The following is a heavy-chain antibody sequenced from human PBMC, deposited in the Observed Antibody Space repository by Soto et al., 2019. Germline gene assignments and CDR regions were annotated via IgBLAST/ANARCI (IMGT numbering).Heavy chain of an antibody. CDR2: ISSSSSTI. J-gene: IGHJ6*03. D-gene: IGHD3-3*01. CDR3: ARDPLPITIFGVVIRYYMDV. CDR1: GFTFSSYS. Sequence: GGSLRLFCAASGFTFSSYSMNWVRQAPGKGLEWVSYISSSSSTIYYADSVKGRFTISRDNAKNSLYLQMNSLRAEDTAVYYCARDPLPITIFGVVIRYYMDVWGKGTTVTVSS. V-gene: IGHV3-48*01.